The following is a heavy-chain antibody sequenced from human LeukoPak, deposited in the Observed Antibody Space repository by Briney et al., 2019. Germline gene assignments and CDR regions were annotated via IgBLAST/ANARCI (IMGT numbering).Heavy chain of an antibody. J-gene: IGHJ4*02. D-gene: IGHD6-19*01. CDR1: GGSISSYY. CDR3: ARRYGSSLRGFEF. V-gene: IGHV4-59*01. CDR2: IYYSGST. Sequence: PSETLSLTCTVSGGSISSYYWSWFRQPPGKGLEWIGYIYYSGSTNYNPSLKSRVTFSVDTSKNQFSLKLSSVTDADTAVYYCARRYGSSLRGFEFWGQGTLVTVSS.